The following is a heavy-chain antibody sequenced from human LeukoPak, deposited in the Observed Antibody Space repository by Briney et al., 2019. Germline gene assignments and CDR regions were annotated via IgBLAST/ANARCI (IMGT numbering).Heavy chain of an antibody. CDR1: GGSISGYY. CDR2: IYYSGST. D-gene: IGHD3-22*01. J-gene: IGHJ4*02. V-gene: IGHV4-59*01. CDR3: ARDSSGYSDY. Sequence: SETLSLTCTVSGGSISGYYWSWVRQPPGKGLEWIGYIYYSGSTNYNPSLKSRVIISVDTSKNQFSLKVSSVTAADTAVYYCARDSSGYSDYWGQGTLVTVSS.